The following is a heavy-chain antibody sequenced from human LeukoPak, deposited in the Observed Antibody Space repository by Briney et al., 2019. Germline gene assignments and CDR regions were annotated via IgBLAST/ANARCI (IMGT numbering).Heavy chain of an antibody. CDR3: AREIVSSVAGNFDY. D-gene: IGHD6-19*01. J-gene: IGHJ4*02. CDR1: GFTFSSYE. CDR2: ISSSASTR. Sequence: PGGSLRLPCAASGFTFSSYEMNWVRQAPGKGLEWVSYISSSASTRTYADSVKGRFTISRDNGKNSLYLEMNSLRAEDTAVYYCAREIVSSVAGNFDYWGQGTLVTVSS. V-gene: IGHV3-48*03.